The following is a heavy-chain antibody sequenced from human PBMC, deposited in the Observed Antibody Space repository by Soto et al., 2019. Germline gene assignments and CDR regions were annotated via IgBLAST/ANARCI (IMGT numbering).Heavy chain of an antibody. CDR1: GYTFTSHG. CDR3: ARDAGVTIYTRDTFDM. V-gene: IGHV1-18*01. D-gene: IGHD3-10*01. Sequence: QVQLVQSVAEVKKPGASVTVSCKASGYTFTSHGISWVRQAPGQGLEWMGWISTYNGNTNYAQKLQGRVTMTTDTSTTTAYMELRSLRSDDTAVYYCARDAGVTIYTRDTFDMWGQGTVVTVSS. J-gene: IGHJ3*02. CDR2: ISTYNGNT.